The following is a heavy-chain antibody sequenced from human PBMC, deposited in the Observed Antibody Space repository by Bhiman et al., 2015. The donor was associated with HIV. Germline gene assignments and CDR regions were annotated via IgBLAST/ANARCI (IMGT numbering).Heavy chain of an antibody. CDR2: ISDDGSNK. D-gene: IGHD3-3*01. Sequence: QVQLVESGGGVVQPGRSLRLSCAASGFTFSSYGMHWVRRAPGKGLEWVAVISDDGSNKYYADSVKGRFTISRDNSKNTLYLQMNSLRAEDTAVYYCAKDLGESENEEWASDYYDFGSDYPGQDPRAVVGAFDIWGQGTMVTVSS. CDR3: AKDLGESENEEWASDYYDFGSDYPGQDPRAVVGAFDI. J-gene: IGHJ3*02. V-gene: IGHV3-30*18. CDR1: GFTFSSYG.